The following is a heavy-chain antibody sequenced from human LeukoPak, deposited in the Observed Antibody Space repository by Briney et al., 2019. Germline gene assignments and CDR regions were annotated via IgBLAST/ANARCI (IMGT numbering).Heavy chain of an antibody. V-gene: IGHV3-23*01. CDR3: AKVAAMVDLDY. J-gene: IGHJ4*02. Sequence: PGGSLRLSCPACGCTFSSNAISWVRQAPGKGLEWVSAISGSGGSTYYADSVKGRFTISRDNSKNTLYLQMNSLRAEDTAVYYCAKVAAMVDLDYWGQGTLVTVS. D-gene: IGHD5-18*01. CDR1: GCTFSSNA. CDR2: ISGSGGST.